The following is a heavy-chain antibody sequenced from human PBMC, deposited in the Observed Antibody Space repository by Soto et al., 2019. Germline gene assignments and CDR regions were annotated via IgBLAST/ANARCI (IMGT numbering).Heavy chain of an antibody. V-gene: IGHV3-64D*06. J-gene: IGHJ3*02. CDR3: VKDRDTYYDFWSGYSLNAFDI. Sequence: PGGSLRLSCSASGFTFSSYAMHWVRQAPGKGLECVSAISSNGGSTYYADSVKGRFTISRDNSKNTLYLQMSSLRAEDTAVYYCVKDRDTYYDFWSGYSLNAFDIWGQGTMVTVSS. CDR2: ISSNGGST. D-gene: IGHD3-3*01. CDR1: GFTFSSYA.